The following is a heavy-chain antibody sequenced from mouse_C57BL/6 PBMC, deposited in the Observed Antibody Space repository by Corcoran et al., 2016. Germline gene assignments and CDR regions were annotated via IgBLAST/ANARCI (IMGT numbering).Heavy chain of an antibody. CDR2: IYPGDGDT. J-gene: IGHJ3*01. Sequence: QVQLQQSGAELVKPGASVKISCKASGYAFSSYWMNWVKQRPGKGLEWIGQIYPGDGDTNYNGKFKGKATLTADKSSSTAYMQLSSLTSEDSAVYFCARGSIYYGNYGAFAYWGQGTLVTVSA. CDR3: ARGSIYYGNYGAFAY. V-gene: IGHV1-80*01. D-gene: IGHD2-1*01. CDR1: GYAFSSYW.